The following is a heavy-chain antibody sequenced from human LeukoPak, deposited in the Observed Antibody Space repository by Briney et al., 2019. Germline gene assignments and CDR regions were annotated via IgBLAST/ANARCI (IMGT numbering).Heavy chain of an antibody. CDR3: ARGRSRATITWYIDL. V-gene: IGHV3-13*01. Sequence: GGSLRLSCAASGFTFSSHDMHWVRHVTGKGLEWVSAIGPAGDTYYPTSVKGRFTVSRENAKNSLYLQMNSLRAGDTAVYYCARGRSRATITWYIDLWGRGTLVTVSS. D-gene: IGHD1-14*01. CDR1: GFTFSSHD. J-gene: IGHJ2*01. CDR2: IGPAGDT.